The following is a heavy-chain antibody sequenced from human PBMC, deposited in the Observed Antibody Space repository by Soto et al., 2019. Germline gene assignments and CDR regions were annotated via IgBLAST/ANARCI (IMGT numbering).Heavy chain of an antibody. Sequence: PVGSLRLSCTSSVCTFGDYAMTCVRQAPGQGLEWVGCIRSKAYGGTTEYAASVKGRFTISRDDSKSIAYLQMNSLKTEDTAVYYCTSPASYNNRNYPFNYWGQGTLVTVSS. CDR1: VCTFGDYA. V-gene: IGHV3-49*04. CDR2: IRSKAYGGTT. CDR3: TSPASYNNRNYPFNY. D-gene: IGHD1-7*01. J-gene: IGHJ4*02.